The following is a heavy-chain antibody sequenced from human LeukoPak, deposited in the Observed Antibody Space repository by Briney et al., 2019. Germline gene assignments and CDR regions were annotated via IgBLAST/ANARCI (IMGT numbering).Heavy chain of an antibody. CDR2: ISYDGSNK. CDR1: GFTFSSYG. V-gene: IGHV3-30*03. Sequence: GGSLRLSCAASGFTFSSYGMHWVRQAPGKGLEWVAVISYDGSNKYYADSVKGRFTISRDNSKNTLYLQMNSLRAEDTAVYYCARDDGGNPLWYFDYWGQGTLVTVSS. CDR3: ARDDGGNPLWYFDY. D-gene: IGHD4-23*01. J-gene: IGHJ4*02.